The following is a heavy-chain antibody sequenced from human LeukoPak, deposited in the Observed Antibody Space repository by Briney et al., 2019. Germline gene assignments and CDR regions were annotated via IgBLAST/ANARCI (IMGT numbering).Heavy chain of an antibody. J-gene: IGHJ4*02. Sequence: GGSLRLSCAASGFTVSSNYMSWVRQAPVKGLEWVSVIYSGGSTCYADSVTGRFTISRDNSKNTLYLQMNSLGAEDTAVYYCARDAGDRGGFDYWGQGTLVTVSS. D-gene: IGHD7-27*01. CDR1: GFTVSSNY. CDR3: ARDAGDRGGFDY. CDR2: IYSGGST. V-gene: IGHV3-66*01.